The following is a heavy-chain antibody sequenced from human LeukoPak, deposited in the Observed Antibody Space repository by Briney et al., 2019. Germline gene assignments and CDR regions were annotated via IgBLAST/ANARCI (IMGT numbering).Heavy chain of an antibody. CDR3: AKGWKSFGY. V-gene: IGHV3-23*01. Sequence: GGSLRPSCAASGFTFSSYAMSWVRQAPGKGLEWVSGISGSGGSTDYADSVKGRFTISRDNSKNTLYLQMNSLRAEDTALYYCAKGWKSFGYWGQGTLVTVSS. D-gene: IGHD1-1*01. CDR1: GFTFSSYA. J-gene: IGHJ4*02. CDR2: ISGSGGST.